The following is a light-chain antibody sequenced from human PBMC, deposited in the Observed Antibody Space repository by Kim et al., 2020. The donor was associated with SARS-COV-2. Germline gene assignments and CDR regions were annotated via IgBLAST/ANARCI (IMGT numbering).Light chain of an antibody. J-gene: IGLJ2*01. CDR2: DVT. V-gene: IGLV2-11*01. CDR1: SSDVGGYNY. Sequence: QSALTQPRSVSGSPGQSVTISCTGTSSDVGGYNYVSWYQQYPGKDPKLMIYDVTKRPSGVPDRFSGSKSGNTASLTISGLQAEDEADYYCCSYAGSYTLVFGGGTQLTVL. CDR3: CSYAGSYTLV.